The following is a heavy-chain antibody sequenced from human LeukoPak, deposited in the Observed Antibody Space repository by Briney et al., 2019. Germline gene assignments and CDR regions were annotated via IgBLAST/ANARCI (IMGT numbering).Heavy chain of an antibody. D-gene: IGHD6-19*01. V-gene: IGHV4-59*01. CDR1: GGSISSYY. J-gene: IGHJ5*02. CDR2: IYYSGST. CDR3: ARSSSGWREDQNWFDP. Sequence: PSETLSLTCTVSGGSISSYYWSWIRQPPGKGLEWIGYIYYSGSTNYNPSLKSRVTISVDTSKNQFSLKLSSVTAADTAVYYCARSSSGWREDQNWFDPWGQGALVTVSS.